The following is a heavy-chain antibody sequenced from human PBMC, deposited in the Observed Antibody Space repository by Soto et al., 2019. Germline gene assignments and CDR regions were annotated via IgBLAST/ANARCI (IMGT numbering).Heavy chain of an antibody. CDR2: IYYSGST. V-gene: IGHV4-59*01. Sequence: SETLSLTCTVSGGSISSYYWSWIRQPPGKGLEWIGYIYYSGSTNYNPSLKSRVTISVDTSKNQFSLKLSSVTAAYTAVYYCARVARWLNFDYWGQGTLVTVLL. D-gene: IGHD2-15*01. CDR3: ARVARWLNFDY. J-gene: IGHJ4*02. CDR1: GGSISSYY.